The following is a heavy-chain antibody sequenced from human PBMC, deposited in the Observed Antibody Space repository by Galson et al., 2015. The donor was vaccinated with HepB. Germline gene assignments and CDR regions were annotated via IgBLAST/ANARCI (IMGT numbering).Heavy chain of an antibody. CDR1: GFTFSSYA. J-gene: IGHJ5*02. V-gene: IGHV3-23*01. D-gene: IGHD6-13*01. CDR2: ISGSGGST. Sequence: SLRLSCAASGFTFSSYAMSWARQAPGKGLEWVSAISGSGGSTYYADSVKGRFTISRDNSKNTLYLQMNGLRAEDTAVYYCAKDQFRIAAGVNNWFDPWGQGTLVTVSS. CDR3: AKDQFRIAAGVNNWFDP.